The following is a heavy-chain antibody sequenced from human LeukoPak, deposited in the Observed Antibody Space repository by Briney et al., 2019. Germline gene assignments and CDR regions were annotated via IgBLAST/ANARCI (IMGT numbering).Heavy chain of an antibody. Sequence: PSEPLSLTCSVWGDPIFNLYWLWTRQPPGKEREGMGYFSNSGSTDYNPSLRSRVTISINTSKSPFYLRLSSVTAADSAVYYCVRDALEGYYSYYYMDVCGRGTTVTVSS. CDR1: GDPIFNLY. V-gene: IGHV4-59*11. J-gene: IGHJ6*03. CDR2: FSNSGST. CDR3: VRDALEGYYSYYYMDV. D-gene: IGHD1-1*01.